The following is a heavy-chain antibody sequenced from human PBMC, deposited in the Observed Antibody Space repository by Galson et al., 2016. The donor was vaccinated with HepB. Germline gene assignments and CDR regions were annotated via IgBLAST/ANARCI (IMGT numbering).Heavy chain of an antibody. CDR1: GFTFDDYT. CDR2: ISWDGGRT. J-gene: IGHJ4*02. V-gene: IGHV3-43*01. D-gene: IGHD4-17*01. Sequence: LRLSCAGSGFTFDDYTMHWVRQAPGKGLEWVSLISWDGGRTYYADSVKGRFTIPRDNSKNSLYLQMNSLRTEDTALYHCAKDGPTTKLLGYYFDYWGQGTLVTVSS. CDR3: AKDGPTTKLLGYYFDY.